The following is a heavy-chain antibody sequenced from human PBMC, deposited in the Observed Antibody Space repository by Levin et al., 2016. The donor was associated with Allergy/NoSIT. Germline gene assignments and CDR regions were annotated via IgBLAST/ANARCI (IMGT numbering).Heavy chain of an antibody. J-gene: IGHJ4*02. D-gene: IGHD3-22*01. CDR3: ARKLRSGYYFPSYFDY. CDR2: IYYSGST. CDR1: GGSISSSSYY. V-gene: IGHV4-39*01. Sequence: SETLSLTCTVSGGSISSSSYYWGWIRQPPGKGLEWIGSIYYSGSTYYNPSLKSRVTISVDTSKNQFSLKLSSVTAADTAVYYCARKLRSGYYFPSYFDYWGQGTLVTVSS.